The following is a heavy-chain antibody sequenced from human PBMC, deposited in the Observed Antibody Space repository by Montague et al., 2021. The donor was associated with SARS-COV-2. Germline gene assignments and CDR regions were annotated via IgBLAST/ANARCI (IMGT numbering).Heavy chain of an antibody. J-gene: IGHJ5*02. CDR2: IYHAGYI. Sequence: SETLSLTCTVSGYSISSGYFWAWLRQPPGKGLEWIGSIYHAGYIXYNPSLKSRVSISIDTSRNQISLRVTDVAAADTAVYYCARAPCVGDCNSLAIWFDPWGQGTLVSVSS. CDR3: ARAPCVGDCNSLAIWFDP. D-gene: IGHD2-21*02. V-gene: IGHV4-38-2*02. CDR1: GYSISSGYF.